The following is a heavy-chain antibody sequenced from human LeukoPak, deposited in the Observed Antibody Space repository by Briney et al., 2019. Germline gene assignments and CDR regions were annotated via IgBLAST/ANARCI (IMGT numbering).Heavy chain of an antibody. J-gene: IGHJ4*02. CDR2: INPNSGGT. D-gene: IGHD4-23*01. Sequence: GASVKVSCKASGYTSTGDYMHWVRQAPGQGLEWMGWINPNSGGTYYAQNFKGRVTMTRDTSISTAYMEMSRLTSDDTAVYYCAGEVVYGSNPAPPDWGEGTLVTASS. V-gene: IGHV1-2*02. CDR1: GYTSTGDY. CDR3: AGEVVYGSNPAPPD.